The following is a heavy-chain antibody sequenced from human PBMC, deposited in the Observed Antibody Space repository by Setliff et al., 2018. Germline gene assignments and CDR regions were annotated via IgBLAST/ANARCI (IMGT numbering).Heavy chain of an antibody. D-gene: IGHD3-22*01. V-gene: IGHV1-69*02. CDR3: ARANYYDSSGHSVYGMDV. CDR2: IIPVLDIT. CDR1: GGPLNSYS. Sequence: SVKVSCKASGGPLNSYSFSWVRQAPGQGLEWMGRIIPVLDITRYSQKFQGRVTITADKSTGIIYMELTSLRSEDTAVYYCARANYYDSSGHSVYGMDVWGQGTTVTVSS. J-gene: IGHJ6*02.